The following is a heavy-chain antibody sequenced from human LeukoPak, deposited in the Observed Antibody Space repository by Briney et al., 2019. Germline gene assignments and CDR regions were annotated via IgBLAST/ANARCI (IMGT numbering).Heavy chain of an antibody. J-gene: IGHJ4*02. V-gene: IGHV3-73*01. Sequence: GGSLRLSCAASGFTFSGSAMHWVRQASGKGLEWVGRIRSKANSYATAYAASVKGRFTISRDDSKNTAYLQMNSLKTEDTALYHCATNYGDYDFPGDYWGQGTLVTVSS. CDR3: ATNYGDYDFPGDY. D-gene: IGHD4-17*01. CDR1: GFTFSGSA. CDR2: IRSKANSYAT.